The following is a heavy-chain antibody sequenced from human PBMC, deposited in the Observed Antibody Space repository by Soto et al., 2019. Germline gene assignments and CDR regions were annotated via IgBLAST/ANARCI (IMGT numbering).Heavy chain of an antibody. J-gene: IGHJ3*02. Sequence: QVHLVQYGAGAEVKKPGASVKVSCKASGYTFTNYYMHWVRQAPGQGLEWMGMINPRGGRPTYPQKFQRRVTMTTDTSTTTVDMELSSLRSEDTAVYYCARDLADYYDYSNNPYNAFDIWGQGTMVTVSS. D-gene: IGHD3-22*01. V-gene: IGHV1-46*03. CDR1: GYTFTNYY. CDR2: INPRGGRP. CDR3: ARDLADYYDYSNNPYNAFDI.